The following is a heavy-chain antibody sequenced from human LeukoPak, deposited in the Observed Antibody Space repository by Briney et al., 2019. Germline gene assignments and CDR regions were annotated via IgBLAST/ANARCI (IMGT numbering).Heavy chain of an antibody. CDR3: ARESVVVVAATTYNWFDP. J-gene: IGHJ5*02. CDR1: GGTFISYD. V-gene: IGHV1-69*13. CDR2: IIPIVGRE. D-gene: IGHD2-15*01. Sequence: ASVKVSCKASGGTFISYDIRWVGQAPGQGGEGMGGIIPIVGRENYAQKFQGRVTIPVDDSTSTAYMELSSLRSEHTAVYSCARESVVVVAATTYNWFDPWGRGTLVTVSS.